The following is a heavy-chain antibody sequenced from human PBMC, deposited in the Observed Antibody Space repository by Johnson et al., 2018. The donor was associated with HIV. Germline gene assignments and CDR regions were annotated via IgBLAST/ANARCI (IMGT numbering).Heavy chain of an antibody. Sequence: VQLVESGGGLVQPGASLRLSCAASGFAFSTYDMHWVRQTTGKGLEWVSAIGTAGDTYYPGSVKGRFTISRENAKNSLYLQMNSLRAGDTAVYYCARGKAFDIWGQGTMVTVSS. CDR3: ARGKAFDI. V-gene: IGHV3-13*01. J-gene: IGHJ3*02. CDR1: GFAFSTYD. CDR2: IGTAGDT.